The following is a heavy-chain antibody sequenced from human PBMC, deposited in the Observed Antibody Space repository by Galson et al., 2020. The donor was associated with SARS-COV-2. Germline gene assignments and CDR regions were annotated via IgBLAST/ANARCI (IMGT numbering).Heavy chain of an antibody. CDR3: PRGAEERRIRVVVPYYYSYMDV. Sequence: SQSLSLTCVLYGGSSRNYSSTWIRQSPEKGLEWLGEINHRGRTNYHPSLKRRFAMSVDASKNQFSLSLSSVTAADTAVYYCPRGAEERRIRVVVPYYYSYMDVWGSGTTVTVSS. D-gene: IGHD2-15*01. J-gene: IGHJ6*03. CDR1: GGSSRNYS. CDR2: INHRGRT. V-gene: IGHV4-34*01.